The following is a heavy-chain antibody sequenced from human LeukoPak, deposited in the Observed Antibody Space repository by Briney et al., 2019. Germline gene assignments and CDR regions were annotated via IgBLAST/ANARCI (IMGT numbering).Heavy chain of an antibody. V-gene: IGHV4-39*01. Sequence: SETLSLTCTVSGGSISSSSYYWGWIRQPPGKGLEWIGSIYYSGSTYYNPSLKSRLTISVDTSKNQFSLKLSSVTAADTAVYYCARHEFVGATVFDYWGQGTLVTVSS. J-gene: IGHJ4*02. CDR3: ARHEFVGATVFDY. CDR2: IYYSGST. CDR1: GGSISSSSYY. D-gene: IGHD1-26*01.